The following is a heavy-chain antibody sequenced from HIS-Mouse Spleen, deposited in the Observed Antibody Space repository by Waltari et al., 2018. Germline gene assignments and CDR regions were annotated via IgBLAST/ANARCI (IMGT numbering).Heavy chain of an antibody. CDR2: IYYSGGT. J-gene: IGHJ2*01. Sequence: QLQLQESGPGLVKPSETLSLTCTVSGGSIRRSSYYWGWMRQPPGEELEWIGSIYYSGGTYYNPYHKGRVTISVDTAKNQCSLKLSCVTAADTAVYYCAREIPYSSSWYDWYFDLWGRGTLVTVSS. CDR3: AREIPYSSSWYDWYFDL. CDR1: GGSIRRSSYY. D-gene: IGHD6-13*01. V-gene: IGHV4-39*07.